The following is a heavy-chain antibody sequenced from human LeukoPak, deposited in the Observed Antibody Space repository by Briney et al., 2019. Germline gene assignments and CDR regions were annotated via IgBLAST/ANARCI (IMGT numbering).Heavy chain of an antibody. CDR2: ISPSSYI. D-gene: IGHD3-22*01. CDR1: GFTFSTYG. J-gene: IGHJ3*02. Sequence: GGSLRLSCAASGFTFSTYGMNWVRQAPGKGLEWVSSISPSSYISYADSLKGRFTISRDNAKNSLYLQMNSLRVEDTAVYYCAREYYDSSGYSHDAFDIWGQGTVVTVS. CDR3: AREYYDSSGYSHDAFDI. V-gene: IGHV3-21*01.